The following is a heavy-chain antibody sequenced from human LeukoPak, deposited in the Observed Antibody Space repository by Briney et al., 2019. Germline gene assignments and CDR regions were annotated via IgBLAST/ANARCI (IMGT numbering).Heavy chain of an antibody. CDR3: ARDTGVVTGDPAYYYYGMDV. CDR1: GFTFSSYG. D-gene: IGHD2-21*02. V-gene: IGHV3-33*01. J-gene: IGHJ6*02. CDR2: IWYDGSNK. Sequence: AGGSLRLSCAASGFTFSSYGMHWVRQAPGKGLEWVAVIWYDGSNKYYADSVKGRFTISRDNSKNTLYLQMSSLRAEDTAVYYCARDTGVVTGDPAYYYYGMDVWGQGTTVTVSS.